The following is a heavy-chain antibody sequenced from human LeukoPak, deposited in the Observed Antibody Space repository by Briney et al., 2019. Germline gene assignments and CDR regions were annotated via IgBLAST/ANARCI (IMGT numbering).Heavy chain of an antibody. CDR1: GFTVSSNY. D-gene: IGHD5-18*01. V-gene: IGHV3-48*02. CDR2: ISWGSNVI. J-gene: IGHJ4*02. Sequence: GGSLRLSCAASGFTVSSNYMSWVRQAPGKGPEWLSYISWGSNVIYYADSVKGRFTTSRDDAKNSLFLQMNSLTDEDTAVYYCARDPGYSYAQDFWGRGTLVTVSS. CDR3: ARDPGYSYAQDF.